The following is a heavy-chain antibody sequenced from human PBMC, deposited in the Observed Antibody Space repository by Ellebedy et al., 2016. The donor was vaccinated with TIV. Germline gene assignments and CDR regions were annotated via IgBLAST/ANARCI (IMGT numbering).Heavy chain of an antibody. CDR3: ARDTYNSGLFDS. D-gene: IGHD5-12*01. CDR1: GDSVTNNNAA. CDR2: TYYRSRWIH. Sequence: MPSETLFLTCGISGDSVTNNNAAWNWIRQSPSRGLEWLGRTYYRSRWIHEYALSVESRLTITGDTSRNEFSLHLNSVTPEDTAVFYCARDTYNSGLFDSWGQGTLVIVSS. J-gene: IGHJ4*02. V-gene: IGHV6-1*01.